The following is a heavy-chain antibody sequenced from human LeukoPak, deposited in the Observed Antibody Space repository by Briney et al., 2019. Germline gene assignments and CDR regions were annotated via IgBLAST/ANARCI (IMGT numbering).Heavy chain of an antibody. D-gene: IGHD6-19*01. V-gene: IGHV1-18*01. Sequence: ASVKVSCKASGYTFTSYGISWVRQAPGQGLEWMGWISAYNGNTNYAQKLQGRVTMTTDTSTSTAYMELRSLRSDDTAVYYCARGPHSSGWYHSSYWYFDLWGRGTLVTVSS. CDR3: ARGPHSSGWYHSSYWYFDL. CDR1: GYTFTSYG. J-gene: IGHJ2*01. CDR2: ISAYNGNT.